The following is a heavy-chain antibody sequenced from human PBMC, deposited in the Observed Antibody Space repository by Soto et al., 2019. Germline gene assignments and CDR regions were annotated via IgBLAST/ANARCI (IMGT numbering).Heavy chain of an antibody. V-gene: IGHV3-21*01. CDR2: INSGSVFI. CDR3: ERERSDGDFFDH. J-gene: IGHJ4*02. CDR1: GFDFSDYS. Sequence: LRLSCAASGFDFSDYSMNWVRRAPGKGLEWVASINSGSVFIYHADSVKGRFTISRDNPKNSLYLQMNSLRAEDTAVYYCERERSDGDFFDHWGQGILVTVSS. D-gene: IGHD3-10*01.